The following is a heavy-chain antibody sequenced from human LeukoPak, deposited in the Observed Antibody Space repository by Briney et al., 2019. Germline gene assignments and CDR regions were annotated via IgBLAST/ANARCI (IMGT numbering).Heavy chain of an antibody. J-gene: IGHJ4*02. CDR3: ATVGVTTKALFYRGPPAFFDY. CDR1: GYTLTELS. Sequence: ASVKVSCKVSGYTLTELSMHWVRQAPGKGLEWMGGFDPEDGETIYAQKFQGRVTMTEDTSTDTAYMELSSLRSEDTAVYYCATVGVTTKALFYRGPPAFFDYWGQGTLVTVSS. D-gene: IGHD3-22*01. V-gene: IGHV1-24*01. CDR2: FDPEDGET.